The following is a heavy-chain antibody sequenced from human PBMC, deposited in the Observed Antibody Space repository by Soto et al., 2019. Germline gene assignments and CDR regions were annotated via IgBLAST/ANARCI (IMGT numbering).Heavy chain of an antibody. D-gene: IGHD2-15*01. Sequence: PSETLSLTCTVSGDSVRNQYWSWIRRPPGRGLEWIGYIYRSGSTKYNPSLKSRLTISVDTSKNQFSLKLSSVTAADTAVYYCARGGGVVVANAFYIWGQGTMVTVPS. J-gene: IGHJ3*02. CDR2: IYRSGST. CDR1: GDSVRNQY. V-gene: IGHV4-59*02. CDR3: ARGGGVVVANAFYI.